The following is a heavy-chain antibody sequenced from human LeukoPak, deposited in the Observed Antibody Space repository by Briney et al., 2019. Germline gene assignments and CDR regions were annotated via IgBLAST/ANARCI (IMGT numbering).Heavy chain of an antibody. V-gene: IGHV1-2*02. J-gene: IGHJ6*02. CDR2: INPNSGGT. Sequence: GASVKVSCKASGYTFTSYDINWVRQATGQGLEWMGWINPNSGGTNYAQKFQGRVTMTRDTSISTAYMELSRLRSDDTAVYYCASQGPTTCYYYGMDVWGQGTTVTVSS. D-gene: IGHD1-14*01. CDR1: GYTFTSYD. CDR3: ASQGPTTCYYYGMDV.